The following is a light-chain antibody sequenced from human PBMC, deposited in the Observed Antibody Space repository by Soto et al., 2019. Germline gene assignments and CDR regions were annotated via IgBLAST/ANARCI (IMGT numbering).Light chain of an antibody. CDR1: QSVSSSY. J-gene: IGKJ1*01. CDR3: QQYGRT. CDR2: GTS. Sequence: EIVLTQSPGTLSLSPGERATLSCRASQSVSSSYLAWYQQKPGQAPRLLIYGTSSRATAIPDRFSGSGSGTDVTLTISRLDPEDFAVYYCQQYGRTFGQGTKVEIK. V-gene: IGKV3-20*01.